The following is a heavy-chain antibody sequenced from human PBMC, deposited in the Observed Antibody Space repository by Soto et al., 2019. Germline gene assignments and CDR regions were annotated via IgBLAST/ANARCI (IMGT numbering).Heavy chain of an antibody. CDR2: MNPNTGST. CDR3: ARAMGGIAAAGSDF. CDR1: GYTFNTYD. D-gene: IGHD6-13*01. V-gene: IGHV1-8*01. J-gene: IGHJ4*02. Sequence: QVQLVQSGAEVKKPGASVKVSCKASGYTFNTYDIEWVRLATGQGLEWMGSMNPNTGSTYYAQNFQGRGTMTMTTCISSGYLGRCSLRSVDTAISDCARAMGGIAAAGSDFWGKGTMVTV.